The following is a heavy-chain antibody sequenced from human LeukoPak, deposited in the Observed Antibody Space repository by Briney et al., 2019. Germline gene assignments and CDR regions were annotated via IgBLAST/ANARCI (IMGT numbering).Heavy chain of an antibody. CDR3: AKDFGDCSNGVCYGKPFDY. Sequence: GGSLRLSCAASGFILSDYLMHWVRQAPGGRPVWVSRSSLDGSITDYADFVKGRFTISRDNSKNTLYLQMNSLRAEDTAVYYCAKDFGDCSNGVCYGKPFDYWGQGTLVTASS. CDR2: SSLDGSIT. CDR1: GFILSDYL. V-gene: IGHV3-74*01. D-gene: IGHD2-8*01. J-gene: IGHJ4*02.